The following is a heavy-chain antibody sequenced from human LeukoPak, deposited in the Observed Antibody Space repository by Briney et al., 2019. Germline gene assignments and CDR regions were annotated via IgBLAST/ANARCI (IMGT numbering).Heavy chain of an antibody. Sequence: ASVKVSCKASGYTFTSYYVHWVRQAPGKGLEWMGGFDPEDGETIYAQKFQGRVTMTEDTSTDTAYMELSSLRSEDTAVYYCATWAGGLLYDYYYYGMDVWGQGTTVTVSS. D-gene: IGHD3-3*01. CDR1: GYTFTSYY. V-gene: IGHV1-24*01. CDR3: ATWAGGLLYDYYYYGMDV. CDR2: FDPEDGET. J-gene: IGHJ6*02.